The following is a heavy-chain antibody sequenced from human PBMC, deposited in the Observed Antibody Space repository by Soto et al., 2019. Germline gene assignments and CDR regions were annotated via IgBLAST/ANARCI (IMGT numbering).Heavy chain of an antibody. V-gene: IGHV1-69*06. CDR2: VIPIFGKP. Sequence: QVQLVQSGAEVKKSGSPVKVSCTASGGTFSSYSINWVRQAPGQGLEWMGGVIPIFGKPTYAQKFQGRLTITADKSTSTVYMELTSLRYDDTAVYYCARERYYYYAMDVWGQGTTVTVSS. J-gene: IGHJ6*02. CDR1: GGTFSSYS. CDR3: ARERYYYYAMDV.